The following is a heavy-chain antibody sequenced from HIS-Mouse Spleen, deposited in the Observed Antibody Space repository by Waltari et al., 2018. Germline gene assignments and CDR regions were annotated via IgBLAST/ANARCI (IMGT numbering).Heavy chain of an antibody. CDR2: IIPIFGTA. Sequence: QVQLVQSGAEVKKPGSSVKVSCKASGGTFSSYAISWVRQAPGQGLEWMGGIIPIFGTANYAQEFQGRVTITADESTSTAYMELSSLRSEDTAVYYCARDSGSYSFWYFDLWGRGTLVTVSS. D-gene: IGHD1-26*01. CDR1: GGTFSSYA. V-gene: IGHV1-69*01. J-gene: IGHJ2*01. CDR3: ARDSGSYSFWYFDL.